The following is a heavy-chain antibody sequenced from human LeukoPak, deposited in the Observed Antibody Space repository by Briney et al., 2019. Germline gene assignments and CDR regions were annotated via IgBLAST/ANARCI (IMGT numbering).Heavy chain of an antibody. J-gene: IGHJ4*02. CDR2: IYPGDPDT. CDR3: AIKGDYYDSSGYYYYFDY. CDR1: GYGFTSYW. V-gene: IGHV5-51*01. D-gene: IGHD3-22*01. Sequence: GESLKISCKGSGYGFTSYWIGWVRQMPGKGLEWMGIIYPGDPDTRYSPSFQGQVTISADKSISTAYLQWSSLKASDTAMYYCAIKGDYYDSSGYYYYFDYWGQGTLVTVSS.